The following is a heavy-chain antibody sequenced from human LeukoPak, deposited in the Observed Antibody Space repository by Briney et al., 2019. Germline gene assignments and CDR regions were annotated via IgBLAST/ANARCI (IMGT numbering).Heavy chain of an antibody. D-gene: IGHD2-21*02. Sequence: ASVKVSCKASGYTFTSYYMHWVRQAPGQGLEWMGIINPSGGSTSYAQKFQGRVTMTRDTSTSTVYMELSSLRSEDTAVYYCARDHRPYCGGDCSLDYWGQGTLVTVSS. CDR2: INPSGGST. CDR3: ARDHRPYCGGDCSLDY. V-gene: IGHV1-46*01. J-gene: IGHJ4*02. CDR1: GYTFTSYY.